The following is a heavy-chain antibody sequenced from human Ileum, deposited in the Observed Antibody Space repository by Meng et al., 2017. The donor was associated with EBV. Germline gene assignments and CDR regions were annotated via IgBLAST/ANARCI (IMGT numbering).Heavy chain of an antibody. Sequence: QVQLVQSGAEVKKPGXSVKFSCKASGYTFTGYYMHWVRQAPGQGLEWMGRINPNSGATEYAQNFQGRVTMTRDTSISTAYMELSRLRSDDTAVYYCARDTSNWFDPWGQGTLVTVSS. CDR3: ARDTSNWFDP. CDR1: GYTFTGYY. CDR2: INPNSGAT. V-gene: IGHV1-2*06. J-gene: IGHJ5*02.